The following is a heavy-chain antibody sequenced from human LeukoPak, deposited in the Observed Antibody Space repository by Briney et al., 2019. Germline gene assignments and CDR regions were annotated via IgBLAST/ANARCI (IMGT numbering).Heavy chain of an antibody. CDR1: GYTFTGYY. V-gene: IGHV1-2*04. D-gene: IGHD3-10*01. CDR2: INPNSGGT. J-gene: IGHJ3*02. CDR3: ARHSSRLWFGEWVRGAFDI. Sequence: GASVKVSCKASGYTFTGYYMRWVRQAPGQGLEWMGWINPNSGGTNYAQKFQGWVTMTRDTSISTAYMELSRLRSDDTAVYYCARHSSRLWFGEWVRGAFDIWGQGTMVTVSS.